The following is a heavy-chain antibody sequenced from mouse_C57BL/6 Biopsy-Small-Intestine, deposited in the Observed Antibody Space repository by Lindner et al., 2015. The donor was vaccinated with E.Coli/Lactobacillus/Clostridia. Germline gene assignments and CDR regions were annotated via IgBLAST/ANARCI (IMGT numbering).Heavy chain of an antibody. J-gene: IGHJ2*01. CDR2: ISSGSSTI. Sequence: VQLQESGGGLVKPGGSLKLSCAASGFTFSDFGMHWVRQAPEKGLEWVAYISSGSSTIYYADTVKGRFTISRDNAKNTLFLQMTSLRSEDTAMYYCARGNDGSFDYWGQGTTLTVSS. CDR3: ARGNDGSFDY. CDR1: GFTFSDFG. V-gene: IGHV5-17*01. D-gene: IGHD2-3*01.